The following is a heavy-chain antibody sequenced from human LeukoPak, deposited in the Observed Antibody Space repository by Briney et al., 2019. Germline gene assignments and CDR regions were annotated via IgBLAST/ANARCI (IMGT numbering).Heavy chain of an antibody. CDR2: IKQDGSEK. J-gene: IGHJ4*02. D-gene: IGHD3-10*01. V-gene: IGHV3-7*01. CDR1: GFTFSSYW. Sequence: GGSLRLSCAASGFTFSSYWMSWVRQAPGKGLEWVANIKQDGSEKYYVDSVKGRFTISRDNAKNSLYLQMNSLRAEDAAVYYCARDLNYGSGSSGYWGQGTLVTVSS. CDR3: ARDLNYGSGSSGY.